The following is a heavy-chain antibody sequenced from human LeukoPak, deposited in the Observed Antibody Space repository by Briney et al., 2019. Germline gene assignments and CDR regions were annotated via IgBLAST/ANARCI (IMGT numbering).Heavy chain of an antibody. CDR3: AKTWAYYYDSSGYRPIVY. CDR2: IRYDGSNK. Sequence: GGSLRLPCAASGFTFSSYGMHWVRQAPGKGLEWVAFIRYDGSNKYYADSVKGRFTISRDNPKNTLYLQMNSLRAEDTAVYYCAKTWAYYYDSSGYRPIVYWGQGTLVTVSS. J-gene: IGHJ4*02. CDR1: GFTFSSYG. V-gene: IGHV3-30*02. D-gene: IGHD3-22*01.